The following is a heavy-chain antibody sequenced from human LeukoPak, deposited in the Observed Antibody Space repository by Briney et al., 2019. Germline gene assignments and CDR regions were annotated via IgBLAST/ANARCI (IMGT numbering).Heavy chain of an antibody. V-gene: IGHV3-53*01. Sequence: GGSLRLSCAASGFTVSSNYMSWVRQAPGKGLEWVSVIYSGGSTYYADSVKGRFTISRDNSKNTLYLQMNSLRAEDTAVYYCARSGGYSGYDLAFDYWGQGTLVTVSS. D-gene: IGHD5-12*01. CDR1: GFTVSSNY. CDR3: ARSGGYSGYDLAFDY. J-gene: IGHJ4*02. CDR2: IYSGGST.